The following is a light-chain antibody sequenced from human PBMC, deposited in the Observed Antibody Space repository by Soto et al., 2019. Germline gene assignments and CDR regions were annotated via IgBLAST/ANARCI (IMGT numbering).Light chain of an antibody. CDR2: GAS. CDR1: QSVGSD. V-gene: IGKV3-15*01. Sequence: EVVMTQSPANLSLSPGERATLSCRASQSVGSDLAWYQQAPGQAPRLLIYGASTRATGIPASFSGSGSGTEFTLTISSLQSEDFAVYYCQHYNNWPPWTFGQGTKVDIK. CDR3: QHYNNWPPWT. J-gene: IGKJ1*01.